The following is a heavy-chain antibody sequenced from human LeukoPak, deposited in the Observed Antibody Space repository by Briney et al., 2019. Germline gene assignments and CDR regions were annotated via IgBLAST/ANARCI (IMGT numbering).Heavy chain of an antibody. CDR2: IYYSGST. Sequence: SETLSLTCTVSGGSISSYYWSWIRQPPGKGLERIGYIYYSGSTNYNPSLKSRVTISVDTSKNQFSLKLSSVTAAGTAVYYCARVNSGYDSGFDYWGQGTLVTVSS. V-gene: IGHV4-59*01. J-gene: IGHJ4*02. CDR1: GGSISSYY. CDR3: ARVNSGYDSGFDY. D-gene: IGHD5-12*01.